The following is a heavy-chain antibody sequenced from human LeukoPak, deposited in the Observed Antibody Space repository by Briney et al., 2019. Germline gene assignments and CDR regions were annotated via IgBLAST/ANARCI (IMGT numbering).Heavy chain of an antibody. V-gene: IGHV3-30*02. Sequence: GGSLRLSCAASGFTFSSYAMHWVRQAPGKGLEWVAVIRYDGSDKHYADSVKGRFTISRDNSKDTLYLEMNSLGAEDTAVYYCAKDLELAPFDYWGQGTLVTVSS. CDR2: IRYDGSDK. CDR3: AKDLELAPFDY. CDR1: GFTFSSYA. D-gene: IGHD1-26*01. J-gene: IGHJ4*02.